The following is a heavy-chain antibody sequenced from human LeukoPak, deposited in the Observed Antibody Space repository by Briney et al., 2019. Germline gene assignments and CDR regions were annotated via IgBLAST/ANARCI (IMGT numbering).Heavy chain of an antibody. D-gene: IGHD6-19*01. V-gene: IGHV4-61*02. CDR3: ARMSYSSGSNPFDY. CDR1: GGSISSSSYY. J-gene: IGHJ4*02. CDR2: IYTSGST. Sequence: SETLSLTCTVSGGSISSSSYYWSWIRQPAGKGLEWIGRIYTSGSTNYNPSLKSRVTMSVDTSKNQFSLKLSSVTAADTAVYYCARMSYSSGSNPFDYWGQGTLVTVSS.